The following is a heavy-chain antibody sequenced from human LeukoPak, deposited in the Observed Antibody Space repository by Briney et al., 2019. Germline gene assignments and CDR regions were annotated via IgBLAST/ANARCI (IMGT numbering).Heavy chain of an antibody. V-gene: IGHV1-46*01. CDR3: AREPPDNYWFDP. D-gene: IGHD1-14*01. J-gene: IGHJ5*02. CDR2: IRPSGGST. Sequence: ASVQVSCKASAHSFTSYYIHWVRQAPGQGLEYMGIIRPSGGSTDYAQKFQGRVSMSRDASTSTFYMELGSLRSEDTAVYFGAREPPDNYWFDPWGQGTLVTVSS. CDR1: AHSFTSYY.